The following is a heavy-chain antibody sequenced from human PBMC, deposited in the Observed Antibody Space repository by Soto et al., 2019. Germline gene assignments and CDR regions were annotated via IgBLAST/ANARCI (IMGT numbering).Heavy chain of an antibody. V-gene: IGHV3-23*01. D-gene: IGHD2-15*01. J-gene: IGHJ4*02. CDR2: ISRSGADT. CDR3: ANALGYCSGGSCYFDN. CDR1: GFTFSNFA. Sequence: GGSLRLSCGASGFTFSNFAMSWVRQAPGTGLQWVSAISRSGADTYYADSVKGRFTISRDNSKNTLFLQMNSLRAEDTAVYYCANALGYCSGGSCYFDNWGQGTLVTVSS.